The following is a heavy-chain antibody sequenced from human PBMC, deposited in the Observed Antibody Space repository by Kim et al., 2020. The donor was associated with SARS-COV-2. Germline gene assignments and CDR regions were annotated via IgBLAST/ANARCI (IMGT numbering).Heavy chain of an antibody. J-gene: IGHJ3*02. CDR2: ISGSGGST. Sequence: GGSLRLSCAASGFTFSSYAMSWVRQAPGKGLEWVSAISGSGGSTYYADSVKGRFTISRDNSKNTLYLQMNSLRAKDTAVYYCAKDYYGSGSYYLRGAFDIWGQGTMVTVSS. CDR1: GFTFSSYA. V-gene: IGHV3-23*01. CDR3: AKDYYGSGSYYLRGAFDI. D-gene: IGHD3-10*01.